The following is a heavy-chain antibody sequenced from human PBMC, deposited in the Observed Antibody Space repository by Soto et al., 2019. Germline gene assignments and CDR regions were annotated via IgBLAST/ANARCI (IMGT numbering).Heavy chain of an antibody. CDR2: IYHSGST. V-gene: IGHV4-38-2*01. Sequence: SETLSLTCAVSCYSNSSGYYWGWIRQPPGKGLEWIGSIYHSGSTYYNPSLKSRVTISVDTSKNQFSLKLSSVTAADTAVYYCARAHPYYGSGSQFDYWGQGTLVTVSS. CDR3: ARAHPYYGSGSQFDY. D-gene: IGHD3-10*01. J-gene: IGHJ4*02. CDR1: CYSNSSGYY.